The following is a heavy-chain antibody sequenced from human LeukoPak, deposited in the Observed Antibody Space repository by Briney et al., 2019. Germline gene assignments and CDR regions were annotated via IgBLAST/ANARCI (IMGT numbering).Heavy chain of an antibody. CDR1: GFTFSSYW. CDR3: ARDSGAPLPAAVVGWFDP. D-gene: IGHD2-15*01. V-gene: IGHV3-7*01. Sequence: GGSLRLSCAASGFTFSSYWMSWVRQAPGKGLEWVANIKQDGSEKYYVDSVKGRFTISRDNGKNSLYLQMNSLRAEDTAVYYCARDSGAPLPAAVVGWFDPWGQETLVTVPS. CDR2: IKQDGSEK. J-gene: IGHJ5*02.